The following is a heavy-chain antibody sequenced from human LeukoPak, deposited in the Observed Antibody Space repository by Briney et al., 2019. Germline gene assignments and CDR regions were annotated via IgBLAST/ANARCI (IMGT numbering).Heavy chain of an antibody. CDR2: INHSGST. V-gene: IGHV4-34*01. CDR1: GGSFSGYY. D-gene: IGHD3-10*01. CDR3: ARARGIPMVRGVPSPQPLDY. J-gene: IGHJ4*02. Sequence: SETLSLTCAVYGGSFSGYYWSWLRQPPGKGLEWIGEINHSGSTNYNPSLKSRVTISVDTSKNQFSLKLSSVTAADTAVYYCARARGIPMVRGVPSPQPLDYWGQGTLVTVSS.